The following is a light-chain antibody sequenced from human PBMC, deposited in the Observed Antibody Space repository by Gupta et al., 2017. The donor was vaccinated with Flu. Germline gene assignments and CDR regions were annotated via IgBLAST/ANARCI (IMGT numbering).Light chain of an antibody. Sequence: SYVLTQPPSVSVAPGQTAKIPGGENNIGSKSVHWYRQKAGQAPVLVVYDDSDRPSGIPERFSGSNYGNMATLTISRVEAGDEADYYCQVWLSSGDHQVFGGGTRLTVL. V-gene: IGLV3-21*02. CDR3: QVWLSSGDHQV. J-gene: IGLJ3*02. CDR2: DDS. CDR1: NIGSKS.